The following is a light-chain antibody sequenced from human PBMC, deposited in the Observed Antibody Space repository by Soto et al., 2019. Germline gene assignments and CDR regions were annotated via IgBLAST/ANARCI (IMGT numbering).Light chain of an antibody. CDR3: QQLTSYPRT. J-gene: IGKJ3*01. CDR1: QSITNY. CDR2: AAS. V-gene: IGKV1-39*01. Sequence: DIQMTQSPSALSASVGDRVTITCRASQSITNYLNWYQHKPGQAPNLLIYAASTLQAGVPSRFRGSGSGTDFTLTISSLQPEDFATYYCQQLTSYPRTFGPGTKVDIK.